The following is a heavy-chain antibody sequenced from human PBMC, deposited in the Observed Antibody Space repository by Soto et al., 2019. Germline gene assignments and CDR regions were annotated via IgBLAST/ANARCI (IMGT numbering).Heavy chain of an antibody. CDR2: IHNSGSP. Sequence: PSETLSLTCSVSGASIYNGGYFWSWIRQSPGKGLEWIGHIHNSGSPYNNPSLKSRVTISADTSKNQFSLKLTSVTAADTAVYYCARAQSRGGSYWRDFDYWGQGTLVTVSS. CDR1: GASIYNGGYF. J-gene: IGHJ4*02. D-gene: IGHD1-26*01. CDR3: ARAQSRGGSYWRDFDY. V-gene: IGHV4-30-4*01.